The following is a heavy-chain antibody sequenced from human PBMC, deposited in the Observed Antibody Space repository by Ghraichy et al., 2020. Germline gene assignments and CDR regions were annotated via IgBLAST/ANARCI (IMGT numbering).Heavy chain of an antibody. CDR2: IRYDGSNK. D-gene: IGHD5-12*01. CDR1: GFIFSSYG. Sequence: GGSLRLSCAASGFIFSSYGMHWVRQAPGKGLEWVAFIRYDGSNKYYADPLKGRFTISRDNSKNTLYLQMNSLRAEDTAVYYCAKDGRGGYDGIHFDYWGQGTLVTVSS. CDR3: AKDGRGGYDGIHFDY. V-gene: IGHV3-30*02. J-gene: IGHJ4*02.